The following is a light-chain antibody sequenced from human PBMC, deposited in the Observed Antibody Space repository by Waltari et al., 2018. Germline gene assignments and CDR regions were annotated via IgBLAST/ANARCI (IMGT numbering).Light chain of an antibody. V-gene: IGKV3-15*01. CDR1: QSVGSN. CDR2: RAS. CDR3: QQYNYWPPWT. J-gene: IGKJ1*01. Sequence: LMTQSPPTLSVSPGHRATLSCRASQSVGSNVAWYQQSPGQAPRLLLSRASGMATDIPARFSGSGAGTDFTLTISSVESEDVAVYYCQQYNYWPPWTFGQGTKVEI.